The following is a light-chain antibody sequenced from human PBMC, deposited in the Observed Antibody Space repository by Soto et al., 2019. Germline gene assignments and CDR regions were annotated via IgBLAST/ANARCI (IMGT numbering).Light chain of an antibody. Sequence: EIVLTQSPATLSLSPGERATLSCRASQSVSSYLAWYQQKPGQAPRLLIYDASNRATGIPARFSGSGSGTDFTLTISSLEPEDFAVYYCQQRSNWPLALTGGGGTKVEIK. CDR1: QSVSSY. J-gene: IGKJ4*01. V-gene: IGKV3-11*01. CDR2: DAS. CDR3: QQRSNWPLALT.